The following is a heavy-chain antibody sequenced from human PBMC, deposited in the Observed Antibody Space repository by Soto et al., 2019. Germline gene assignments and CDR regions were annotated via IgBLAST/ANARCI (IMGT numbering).Heavy chain of an antibody. D-gene: IGHD3-10*01. CDR2: ISYSGST. J-gene: IGHJ4*02. Sequence: QLQLQESGPGLVKPSETLSLTCTVSGGSISSSSYYWGWIRQPPGKGLEWIGSISYSGSTYYEPSLKRRVTISVDTSKSQFSIQLSSVAAADPDVYYCTTTYYFGSGSAYWGQGTLVTVSS. CDR3: TTTYYFGSGSAY. CDR1: GGSISSSSYY. V-gene: IGHV4-39*01.